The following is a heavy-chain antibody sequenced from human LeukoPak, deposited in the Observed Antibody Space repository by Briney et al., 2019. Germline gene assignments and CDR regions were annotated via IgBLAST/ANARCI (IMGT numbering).Heavy chain of an antibody. J-gene: IGHJ6*02. D-gene: IGHD4-11*01. Sequence: GRSLRLSCAASGFTFSSYGMHWVRQAPGKGLEWVAVISYDGSNKYYADSVKGRFTISRDNSKNTLYLQMNSLRAEDTAVYYCAKNGGYSNYGHYYYYYGMDVWGQGTTVTVSS. CDR3: AKNGGYSNYGHYYYYYGMDV. CDR1: GFTFSSYG. CDR2: ISYDGSNK. V-gene: IGHV3-30*18.